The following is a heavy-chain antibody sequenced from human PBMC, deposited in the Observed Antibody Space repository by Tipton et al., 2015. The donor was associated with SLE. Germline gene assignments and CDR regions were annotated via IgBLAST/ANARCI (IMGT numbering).Heavy chain of an antibody. CDR1: GGSISSYY. J-gene: IGHJ6*03. CDR3: ARDSTPGRGYSYGLYMDV. Sequence: TLSLTCTVSGGSISSYYWSWIRQPPGKGLEWIGYIYYSGSTNYNPSLKSRVTISVDTSKNQFSLKLSSVTAADTAVYYCARDSTPGRGYSYGLYMDVSGKGTTVTVSS. V-gene: IGHV4-59*01. CDR2: IYYSGST. D-gene: IGHD5-18*01.